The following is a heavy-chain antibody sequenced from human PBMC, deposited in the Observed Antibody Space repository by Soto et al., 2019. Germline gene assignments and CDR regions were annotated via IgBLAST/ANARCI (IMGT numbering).Heavy chain of an antibody. CDR2: ISGYNGNT. Sequence: QVQLVQSGPEVRKPGASAKVSCKASGYIFSRYGISWVRQAPGEGLEWMGWISGYNGNTKFGERVQGRVNVTTDTSTCTAYMELRSLRSDDTAVYYCAREAAAERNYYGLDVWGQGTTVIVSS. J-gene: IGHJ6*02. D-gene: IGHD6-13*01. CDR1: GYIFSRYG. CDR3: AREAAAERNYYGLDV. V-gene: IGHV1-18*01.